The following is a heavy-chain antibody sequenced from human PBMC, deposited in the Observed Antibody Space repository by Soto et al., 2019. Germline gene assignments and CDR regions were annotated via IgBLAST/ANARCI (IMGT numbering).Heavy chain of an antibody. J-gene: IGHJ4*02. Sequence: GGSLRLSCAASGFTFSSYEMNWVRQAPGKGLEWVSYISSSGSTIYYADSVKGRFTISRDNAKNSLYLQMNSLRAEDTAVYYCARSKDYYDSSGYSYIFDYWGQGTLVTVSS. CDR2: ISSSGSTI. CDR1: GFTFSSYE. CDR3: ARSKDYYDSSGYSYIFDY. V-gene: IGHV3-48*03. D-gene: IGHD3-22*01.